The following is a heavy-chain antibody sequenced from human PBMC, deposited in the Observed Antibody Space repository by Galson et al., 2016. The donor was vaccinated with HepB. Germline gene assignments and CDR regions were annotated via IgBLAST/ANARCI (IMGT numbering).Heavy chain of an antibody. J-gene: IGHJ6*02. CDR1: GYRFTTYW. CDR3: ARPKRSLGGDSGSSGEYHFHGMDV. Sequence: QSGAEVKKPGESLKISCKGSGYRFTTYWIAWVRQMPGKGLEWMGVIFPGDSDTRYSPSFQGQVTIPADKSVNTAYLQWSSLKASDTAMYYCARPKRSLGGDSGSSGEYHFHGMDVWGQGTTVAVSS. CDR2: IFPGDSDT. V-gene: IGHV5-51*01. D-gene: IGHD6-6*01.